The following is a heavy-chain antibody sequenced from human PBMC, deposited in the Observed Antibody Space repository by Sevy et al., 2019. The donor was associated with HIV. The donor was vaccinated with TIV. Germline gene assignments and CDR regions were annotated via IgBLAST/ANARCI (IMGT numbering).Heavy chain of an antibody. Sequence: ASVKVSCKASGYTFTSYGISWVRQAPGQGLEWMGWISAYNGNTNYAQTLQGRVTMTTDTSTSTAYMELRSLRSDDTAVYYCARVVVVPADLSPRVFDYWGQGTLVTVSS. J-gene: IGHJ4*02. V-gene: IGHV1-18*01. CDR3: ARVVVVPADLSPRVFDY. CDR1: GYTFTSYG. CDR2: ISAYNGNT. D-gene: IGHD2-2*01.